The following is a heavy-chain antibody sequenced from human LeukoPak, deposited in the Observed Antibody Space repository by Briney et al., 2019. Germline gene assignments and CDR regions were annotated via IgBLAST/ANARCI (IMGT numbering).Heavy chain of an antibody. CDR3: ASLRERSYYARGFDY. CDR2: IYYSGST. CDR1: GGSISSSSYY. V-gene: IGHV4-39*01. Sequence: SETLSLTCTVSGGSISSSSYYWGWIRQPPGKGLEWIGSIYYSGSTYYSPSLKSRVTISVDTSKNQFSLKLSSVTAADTAVYYCASLRERSYYARGFDYWGQGTLVTVSS. J-gene: IGHJ4*02. D-gene: IGHD1-26*01.